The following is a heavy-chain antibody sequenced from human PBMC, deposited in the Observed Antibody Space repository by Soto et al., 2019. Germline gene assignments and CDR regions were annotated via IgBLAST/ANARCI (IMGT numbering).Heavy chain of an antibody. CDR1: GGSISSGDYY. Sequence: QVQLQESGPGLVKPSQTLSLTCTVSGGSISSGDYYWSWIRQPPGKGLEWIGYIYYSGSTFYNPSLKSRVTISVDTSKNQFALKLNSVTAADTAVYYCARERPDGSRLGPWGQGTLVTVSS. CDR3: ARERPDGSRLGP. J-gene: IGHJ5*02. D-gene: IGHD6-13*01. V-gene: IGHV4-30-4*01. CDR2: IYYSGST.